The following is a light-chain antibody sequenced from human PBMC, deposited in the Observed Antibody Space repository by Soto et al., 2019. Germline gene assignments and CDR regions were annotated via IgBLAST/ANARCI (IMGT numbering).Light chain of an antibody. CDR3: MQGTNWPLT. V-gene: IGKV2-30*01. Sequence: DVVMAQSPLSLPVTLGQPASISCRSSQSLVYSDGKTYLNGFQQRPGQSPRRLIYKVSNRDSGVPDRFSGSRSGTHFTQKLSRVGAEDVAVYYCMQGTNWPLTFGGGTKVEIK. CDR2: KVS. CDR1: QSLVYSDGKTY. J-gene: IGKJ4*01.